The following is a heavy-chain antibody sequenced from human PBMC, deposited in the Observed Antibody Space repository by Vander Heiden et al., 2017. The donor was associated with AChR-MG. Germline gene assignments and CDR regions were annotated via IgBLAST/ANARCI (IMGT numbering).Heavy chain of an antibody. CDR3: ARQRIYWYFDL. Sequence: QVQLQESGPGLVKPSETLSPTCTVSGGSISSYYWSWIRQSPGKGLEWIGYIYYSGSTNYNPSLKSRVTISVDTSKNQFSLKLSSVTAADTAVYYCARQRIYWYFDLWGRGTLVTVSS. J-gene: IGHJ2*01. CDR2: IYYSGST. V-gene: IGHV4-59*08. CDR1: GGSISSYY.